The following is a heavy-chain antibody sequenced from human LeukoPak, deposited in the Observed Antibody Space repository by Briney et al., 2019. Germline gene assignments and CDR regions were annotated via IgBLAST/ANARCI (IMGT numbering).Heavy chain of an antibody. CDR2: INPSGGST. J-gene: IGHJ5*02. V-gene: IGHV1-46*01. Sequence: ASVKVSCKASGYTFTGHYMHWVRQAPGQGLEWMGIINPSGGSTSYAQKFQGRVTMTRDTSTSTVYMELSSLRSEDTAVYYCARTAFAYYYDSSGSGANNWFDPWGQGTLVTVSS. CDR1: GYTFTGHY. D-gene: IGHD3-22*01. CDR3: ARTAFAYYYDSSGSGANNWFDP.